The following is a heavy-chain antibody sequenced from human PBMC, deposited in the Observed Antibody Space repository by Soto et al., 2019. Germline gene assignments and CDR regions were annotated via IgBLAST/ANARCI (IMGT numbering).Heavy chain of an antibody. CDR2: IIPIFGTA. D-gene: IGHD1-1*01. Sequence: SVKVSWKDSGGTFSSYGISWVRQAPGQGLEWMGGIIPIFGTANYAQKFQGRVTITADESTSTAYMELSSLRSEDTAVYYCAGTRFFYYYGMDVWGQGTTVTVSS. J-gene: IGHJ6*02. V-gene: IGHV1-69*13. CDR1: GGTFSSYG. CDR3: AGTRFFYYYGMDV.